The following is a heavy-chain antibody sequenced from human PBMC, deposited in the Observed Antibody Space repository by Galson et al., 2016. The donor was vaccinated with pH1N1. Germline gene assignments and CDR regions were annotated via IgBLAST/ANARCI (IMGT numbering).Heavy chain of an antibody. CDR1: GFPFSDYW. D-gene: IGHD7-27*01. Sequence: SLRLSCAASGFPFSDYWMHWVRQAPGKGLVWVARIDNDGRGTSHADSVGGRFAISRDHAENMLDRQMNSLRTGDTAVYYCARDGWGIDYWGQGGLVTVAP. CDR2: IDNDGRGT. V-gene: IGHV3-74*01. CDR3: ARDGWGIDY. J-gene: IGHJ4*02.